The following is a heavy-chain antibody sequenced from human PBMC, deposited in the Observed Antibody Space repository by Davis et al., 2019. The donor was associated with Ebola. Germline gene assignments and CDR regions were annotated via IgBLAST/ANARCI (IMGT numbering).Heavy chain of an antibody. D-gene: IGHD6-13*01. CDR2: ISDTGSMV. Sequence: GESLKISCAGSASTFCNFGMHWVSQAPGRGLEWVSYISDTGSMVYYAYFVKGRFIISRDNAKNSLYLQMNSLRDDDTAVYYCARDSKVAAVLVWYFDLWGRGTLVTVSS. CDR3: ARDSKVAAVLVWYFDL. CDR1: ASTFCNFG. V-gene: IGHV3-48*02. J-gene: IGHJ2*01.